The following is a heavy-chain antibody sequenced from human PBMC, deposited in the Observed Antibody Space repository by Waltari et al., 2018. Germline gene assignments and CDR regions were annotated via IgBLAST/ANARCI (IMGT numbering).Heavy chain of an antibody. V-gene: IGHV3-53*01. CDR3: ARAGLGSPSQWLQVLDS. Sequence: EVQLVESGGALIQPGGSLRLSRAASGFKVSYNYMSWVRQVPGKGPEWVSVIYATGDTYYADSVRGRFTISRDTSKNTVYLQMDSLGAADTAVYYCARAGLGSPSQWLQVLDSWGQGTLVTVSA. D-gene: IGHD6-19*01. CDR2: IYATGDT. CDR1: GFKVSYNY. J-gene: IGHJ4*02.